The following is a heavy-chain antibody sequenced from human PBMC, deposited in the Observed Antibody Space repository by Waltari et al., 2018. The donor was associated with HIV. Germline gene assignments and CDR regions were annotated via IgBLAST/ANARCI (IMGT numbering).Heavy chain of an antibody. CDR1: GYTFTDYY. CDR3: ARGQGSLNYYDSSGYSSVLES. Sequence: QVQLVQSGAEVKKPGASVRVSCKASGYTFTDYYIHWVRQAPGQAPELMGWINPKSGNTFSAQKFQDKVTMTKDTSITTAYMEVSRLTSDDTAIFYCARGQGSLNYYDSSGYSSVLESWGQGTLVTVSS. J-gene: IGHJ4*02. D-gene: IGHD3-22*01. CDR2: INPKSGNT. V-gene: IGHV1-2*02.